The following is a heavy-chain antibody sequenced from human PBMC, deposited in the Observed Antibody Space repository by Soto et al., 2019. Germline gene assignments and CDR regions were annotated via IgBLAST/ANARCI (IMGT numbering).Heavy chain of an antibody. V-gene: IGHV3-53*01. D-gene: IGHD1-1*01. CDR3: ARGGQLRGGMDV. J-gene: IGHJ6*02. Sequence: GGSLGLSCAASGFTVISHYMTWVRQAPGRGLEWVSFLYSGGSTYYADSVKGRFTISRDNSKNTLYLQMNSLRAEDTAVYYCARGGQLRGGMDVWGQGTTVTVSS. CDR1: GFTVISHY. CDR2: LYSGGST.